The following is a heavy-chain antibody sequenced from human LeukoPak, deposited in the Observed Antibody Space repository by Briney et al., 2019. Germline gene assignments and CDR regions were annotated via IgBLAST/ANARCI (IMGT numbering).Heavy chain of an antibody. CDR3: ARREPHGDYGGKIRYYYYMDV. CDR1: GFTFSSYG. J-gene: IGHJ6*03. D-gene: IGHD4-23*01. V-gene: IGHV3-30*02. Sequence: GGSLRLSCAASGFTFSSYGMHWVRQAPGKGLEWVAFIRYDGSNKYYGDSVKGRFTISRDNSKNTLHLQMNSLTAADTAMYYRARREPHGDYGGKIRYYYYMDVWGKGTTITISS. CDR2: IRYDGSNK.